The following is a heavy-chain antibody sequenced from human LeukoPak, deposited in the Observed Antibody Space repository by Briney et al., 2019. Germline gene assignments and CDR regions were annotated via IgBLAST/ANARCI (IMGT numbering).Heavy chain of an antibody. CDR3: ARAEIGSIAAAGRACDI. D-gene: IGHD6-13*01. Sequence: SETLSLTCAVYGGSFSGYYWSWIRQPPGKGLEWIGEINHSGSTNYNPSLKSRVTISVDTSKNQFSLKLSSVTAADTAVYYCARAEIGSIAAAGRACDIWGQGTMVNVSS. CDR2: INHSGST. J-gene: IGHJ3*02. V-gene: IGHV4-34*01. CDR1: GGSFSGYY.